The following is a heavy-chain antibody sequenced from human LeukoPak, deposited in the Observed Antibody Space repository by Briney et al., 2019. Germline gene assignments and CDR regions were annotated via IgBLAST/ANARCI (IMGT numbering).Heavy chain of an antibody. Sequence: SGGSLRLSCAASGFTFSSYVMSWVRQAPGKGLEWVAVISYDGSNKYYADSVKGRFTISRDNSKNTLYLQMNSLRAEDTAVYYCAKGSMVRGVIIPYYFDYWGQGTLVTVSS. CDR3: AKGSMVRGVIIPYYFDY. D-gene: IGHD3-10*01. V-gene: IGHV3-30*18. CDR2: ISYDGSNK. J-gene: IGHJ4*02. CDR1: GFTFSSYV.